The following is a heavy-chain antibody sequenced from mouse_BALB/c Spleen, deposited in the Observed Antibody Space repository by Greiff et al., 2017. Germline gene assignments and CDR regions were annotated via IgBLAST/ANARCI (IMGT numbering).Heavy chain of an antibody. J-gene: IGHJ4*01. CDR3: ATYYGSSYEAMDY. D-gene: IGHD1-1*01. Sequence: DVMLVESGGGLVKPGGSLKLSCAASGFTFSDYYMYWVRQTPEKRLEWVATISDGGSYTYYPDSVKGRFTISRDNAKNNLYLQMSSLKSEDTAMYYCATYYGSSYEAMDYWGQGTSVTVSS. CDR2: ISDGGSYT. V-gene: IGHV5-4*02. CDR1: GFTFSDYY.